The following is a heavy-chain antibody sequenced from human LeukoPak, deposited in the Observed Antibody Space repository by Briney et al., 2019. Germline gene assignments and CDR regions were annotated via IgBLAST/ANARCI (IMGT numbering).Heavy chain of an antibody. CDR2: IIPIFGTA. J-gene: IGHJ3*01. Sequence: ASVYVSCNASGGTFSSYAISWVRQPPGQGLEWMGGIIPIFGTANYAQKFQGRVTITTDESTSTAYMELSSLRSEDTAVYYCARGLGLSAFDLWGQGTMVTVSS. V-gene: IGHV1-69*05. CDR3: ARGLGLSAFDL. CDR1: GGTFSSYA. D-gene: IGHD5/OR15-5a*01.